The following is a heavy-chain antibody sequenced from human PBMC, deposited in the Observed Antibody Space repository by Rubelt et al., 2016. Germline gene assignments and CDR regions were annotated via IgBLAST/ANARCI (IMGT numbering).Heavy chain of an antibody. CDR2: INHSGST. J-gene: IGHJ4*02. CDR3: ARHRIAVAGRFDY. Sequence: QVQLQQWGAGLLKPSETLSLTCAVYGGSFSGYYWSWIRQPPGKGLEWIGEINHSGSTNYNQSGKGRTTRSVATSKNQVSLKLSSVTVAETAVYYCARHRIAVAGRFDYWGQGTLVTVSS. D-gene: IGHD6-19*01. CDR1: GGSFSGYY. V-gene: IGHV4-34*01.